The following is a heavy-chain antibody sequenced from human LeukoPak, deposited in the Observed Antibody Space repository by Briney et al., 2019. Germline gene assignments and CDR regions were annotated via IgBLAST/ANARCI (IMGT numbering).Heavy chain of an antibody. D-gene: IGHD3-22*01. CDR2: IYYSEST. CDR1: GGSISSYY. CDR3: ARDGEVEDSSGYIWFDP. Sequence: SETLSLTCTVSGGSISSYYGSWIRQHPGKGLEWIGYIYYSESTNYNPSLKSRVTISVDTSKNQISLKLSSVTAADTAVYYCARDGEVEDSSGYIWFDPWGQGTLVTVSS. J-gene: IGHJ5*02. V-gene: IGHV4-59*01.